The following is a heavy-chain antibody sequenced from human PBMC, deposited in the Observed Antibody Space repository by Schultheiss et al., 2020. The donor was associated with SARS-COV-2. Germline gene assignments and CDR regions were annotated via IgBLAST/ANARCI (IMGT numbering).Heavy chain of an antibody. CDR1: GGSFSGYY. Sequence: SETLSLTCAVYGGSFSGYYWSWIRQPAGKGLEWIGRIYTSGSTNYNPSLKSRVTMSVDRSKNQFSLKLSSVTAADTAVYYCARGIQWELPGYYYYYMDVWGKGTTVTVSS. V-gene: IGHV4-59*10. CDR2: IYTSGST. D-gene: IGHD1-26*01. J-gene: IGHJ6*03. CDR3: ARGIQWELPGYYYYYMDV.